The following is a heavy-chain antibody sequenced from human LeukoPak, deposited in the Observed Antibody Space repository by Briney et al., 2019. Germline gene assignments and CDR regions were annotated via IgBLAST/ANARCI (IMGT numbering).Heavy chain of an antibody. V-gene: IGHV1-18*01. CDR3: ARAAASGPTWLFY. D-gene: IGHD2-15*01. CDR1: GYTFTSHG. Sequence: ASVKVSCKASGYTFTSHGISWVRQAPGQGLEWMGWISSYNGNTNYAQKLQGRVTMTTDTSASTAYMELRSLTSDDTAVYYCARAAASGPTWLFYWGQGTLVTVSA. CDR2: ISSYNGNT. J-gene: IGHJ4*02.